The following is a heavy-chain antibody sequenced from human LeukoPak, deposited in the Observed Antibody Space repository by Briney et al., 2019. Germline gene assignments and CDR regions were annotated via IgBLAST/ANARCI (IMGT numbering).Heavy chain of an antibody. Sequence: GGSLRLSCAASGLTVSSNYMSWVRQAPGKGLEWVSIIYRGGKTYYADSVKGRFTISRDNSKNTLYLQMNSLRAEETAVDYCARVGYSSSWHYYMDVWGKGTTVTVSS. CDR3: ARVGYSSSWHYYMDV. D-gene: IGHD6-13*01. J-gene: IGHJ6*03. V-gene: IGHV3-66*02. CDR2: IYRGGKT. CDR1: GLTVSSNY.